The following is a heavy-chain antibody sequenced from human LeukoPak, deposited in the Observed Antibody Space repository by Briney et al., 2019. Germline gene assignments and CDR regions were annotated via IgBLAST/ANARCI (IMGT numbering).Heavy chain of an antibody. Sequence: ASVKVSCKASGYTFTSYGISWVRQAPGQGLEWMGGIIPIFGTANYAQKFQGRVTITTDESTSTAYMELSSLRSEDTAVYYCARGGVNLLFDYWGQGTLVTVSS. J-gene: IGHJ4*02. D-gene: IGHD1-14*01. V-gene: IGHV1-69*05. CDR3: ARGGVNLLFDY. CDR1: GYTFTSYG. CDR2: IIPIFGTA.